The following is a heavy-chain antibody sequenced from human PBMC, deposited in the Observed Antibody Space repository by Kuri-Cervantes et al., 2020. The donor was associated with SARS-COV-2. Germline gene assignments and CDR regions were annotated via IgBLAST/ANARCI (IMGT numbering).Heavy chain of an antibody. J-gene: IGHJ6*03. D-gene: IGHD5-18*01. CDR1: GFTFSSYS. Sequence: GGSLRLSCAASGFTFSSYSMNWVRQAPGKGLEWVANIKQDGSEKYYVDSVKGRFTISRDNAKNSLYLQMNSLRAEDTAVYYCARRGYSYGYYYYYYMDVWGKGTTVTVSS. CDR3: ARRGYSYGYYYYYYMDV. CDR2: IKQDGSEK. V-gene: IGHV3-7*01.